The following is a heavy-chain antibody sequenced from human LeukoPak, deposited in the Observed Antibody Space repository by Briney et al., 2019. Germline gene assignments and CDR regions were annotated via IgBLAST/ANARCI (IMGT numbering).Heavy chain of an antibody. CDR2: IYPGDSDT. D-gene: IGHD3-16*01. Sequence: GESLKISCKGSGYSFTSYWIGWVRQMPGKGLEWMGIIYPGDSDTRYSPSSQGQVTISADKSISTAYLQWSSLKALDTAMYYCARLGLLLWNWFDPWGQGTLVTVSS. CDR1: GYSFTSYW. J-gene: IGHJ5*02. V-gene: IGHV5-51*01. CDR3: ARLGLLLWNWFDP.